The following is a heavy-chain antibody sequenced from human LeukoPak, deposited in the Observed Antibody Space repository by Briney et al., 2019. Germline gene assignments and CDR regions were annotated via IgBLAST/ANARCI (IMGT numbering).Heavy chain of an antibody. D-gene: IGHD3-10*01. Sequence: GGSLRLSCVASGYTFSNNWMTWVRQAPGKGLEWVANIKKDGSEKYYVDSVKGRFIISRDNAKNSVYLQMNSLRVEDTAVYYCAPYWYGSGTSLGYWGQGTLVTVSS. J-gene: IGHJ4*02. CDR3: APYWYGSGTSLGY. CDR2: IKKDGSEK. CDR1: GYTFSNNW. V-gene: IGHV3-7*01.